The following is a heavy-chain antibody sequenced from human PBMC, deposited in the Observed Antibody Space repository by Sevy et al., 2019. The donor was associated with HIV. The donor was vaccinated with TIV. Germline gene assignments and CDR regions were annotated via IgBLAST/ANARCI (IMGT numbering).Heavy chain of an antibody. Sequence: GGSLRLSCAASGFTFSSYSMNWVRQAPGKGLEWVSYISSSSSTIYYADSVKGRFTISGDNAKNSLYLQMNSLRDEDTAVYYCARDLDDYVWGSYRYFDYWGQGTLVTVSS. CDR2: ISSSSSTI. D-gene: IGHD3-16*02. CDR3: ARDLDDYVWGSYRYFDY. V-gene: IGHV3-48*02. CDR1: GFTFSSYS. J-gene: IGHJ4*02.